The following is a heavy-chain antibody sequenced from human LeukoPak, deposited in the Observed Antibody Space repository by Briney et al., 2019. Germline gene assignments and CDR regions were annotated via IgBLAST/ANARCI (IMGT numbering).Heavy chain of an antibody. CDR1: GYTFTSYY. Sequence: SVKVSCKASGYTFTSYYMHWVRQAPGQGLEWMGIINPSGGSTSYAQKFQGRVTMTRDTSTSTVYMELSSLRSEDTAVYYCARGPNYYDSSGYYRRVDYWGQGTLVTVSS. V-gene: IGHV1-46*01. CDR3: ARGPNYYDSSGYYRRVDY. J-gene: IGHJ4*02. D-gene: IGHD3-22*01. CDR2: INPSGGST.